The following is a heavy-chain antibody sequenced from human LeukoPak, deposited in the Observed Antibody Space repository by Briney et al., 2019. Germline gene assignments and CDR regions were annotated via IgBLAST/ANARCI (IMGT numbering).Heavy chain of an antibody. Sequence: EASVNVSCKPSGYTFNTYGITWVRQAPGQGLEWMGWISPYNGHTNYAQKFQGRVTMTTDTSTSTAYMELRSLRSDDTAVYYCARDTGYCSSINCPGDWYVDLWGRGTLVTVSS. J-gene: IGHJ2*01. CDR2: ISPYNGHT. CDR1: GYTFNTYG. D-gene: IGHD2-2*01. V-gene: IGHV1-18*01. CDR3: ARDTGYCSSINCPGDWYVDL.